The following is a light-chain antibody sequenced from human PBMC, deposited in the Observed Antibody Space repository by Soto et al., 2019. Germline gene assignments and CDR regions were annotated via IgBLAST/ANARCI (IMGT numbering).Light chain of an antibody. Sequence: DIQMTQSPSTLSASVGDRVTITCRASHSISSWLAWYQQKPGKAPKLLIYKASSLESGVPSRFSGSGSGTEFTLTISSLQPDDFATYYGQLYNSLHTFGHGTKLEIK. V-gene: IGKV1-5*03. J-gene: IGKJ2*01. CDR2: KAS. CDR3: QLYNSLHT. CDR1: HSISSW.